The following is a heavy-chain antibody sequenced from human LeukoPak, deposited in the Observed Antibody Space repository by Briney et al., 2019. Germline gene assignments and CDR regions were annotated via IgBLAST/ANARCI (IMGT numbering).Heavy chain of an antibody. CDR2: IIPIFGTA. CDR1: GYTFTSYA. J-gene: IGHJ6*03. V-gene: IGHV1-69*05. D-gene: IGHD6-19*01. CDR3: ARGDSSGWYPNYYYYYYMDV. Sequence: GASVKVSCKASGYTFTSYAISWVRQAPGQGLEWMGRIIPIFGTANYAQKFQGRVTITTDESTSTAYMELSSLRSEDTAVYYCARGDSSGWYPNYYYYYYMDVWGKGTTVTVSS.